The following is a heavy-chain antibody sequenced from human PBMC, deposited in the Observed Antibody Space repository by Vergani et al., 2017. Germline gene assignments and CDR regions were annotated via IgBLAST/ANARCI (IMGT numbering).Heavy chain of an antibody. CDR2: ISHTGSV. J-gene: IGHJ5*02. Sequence: QVALQESGRGLVKASQTLSLIRTLSGDPIENDEFHWSWLRHRPGKGLGWIGYISHTGSVYYNPSLKGRVTISVGTSKNQFSLMVNSVTDADTAVYYCARRADYDPLTGKTNYFDPWGQGTLVTVSS. D-gene: IGHD3-9*01. CDR1: GDPIENDEFH. CDR3: ARRADYDPLTGKTNYFDP. V-gene: IGHV4-31*03.